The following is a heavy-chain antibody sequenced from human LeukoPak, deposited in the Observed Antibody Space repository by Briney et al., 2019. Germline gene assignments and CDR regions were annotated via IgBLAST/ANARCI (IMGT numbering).Heavy chain of an antibody. CDR1: GGSFSGYY. CDR2: INHSGST. CDR3: APNWNYGAFDI. J-gene: IGHJ3*02. V-gene: IGHV4-34*01. Sequence: PSETLSLTCAVYGGSFSGYYWSWIRQPPGKGLEWIGEINHSGSTNYNPSLKSRVTISVDTSKNQFSLKLSSVTAADTAVYYCAPNWNYGAFDIWGQGTMVTVSS. D-gene: IGHD1-7*01.